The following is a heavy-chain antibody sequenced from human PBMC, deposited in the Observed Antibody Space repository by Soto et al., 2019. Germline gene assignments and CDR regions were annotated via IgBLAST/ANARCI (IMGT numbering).Heavy chain of an antibody. D-gene: IGHD4-17*01. CDR3: ANDYGDYKSYYGMDV. V-gene: IGHV4-39*01. CDR2: IYYSGST. Sequence: QLQLQESGPGLVKPSETLSLTCTVSGASVTSSTYYWGWIRQPPGKGLEWIGSIYYSGSTYYNPSLRSPVTISVDTSKNQVSLKLTSVTAADTAVYYCANDYGDYKSYYGMDVWGQGTTVTVSS. J-gene: IGHJ6*02. CDR1: GASVTSSTYY.